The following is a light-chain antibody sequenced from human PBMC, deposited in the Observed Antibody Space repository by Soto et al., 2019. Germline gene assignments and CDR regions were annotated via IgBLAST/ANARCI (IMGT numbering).Light chain of an antibody. V-gene: IGKV1-39*01. CDR1: ESISNY. J-gene: IGKJ1*01. CDR2: ASS. Sequence: DIQMTQSRSSMSTSVGERVNITSPPSESISNYLNWYLQKPGKAPKLLIYASSSLQSGVPSRFSGSGSGTDFTLSISSLQTEDFATYYCQQSYSTSWTFGQGTKVDIK. CDR3: QQSYSTSWT.